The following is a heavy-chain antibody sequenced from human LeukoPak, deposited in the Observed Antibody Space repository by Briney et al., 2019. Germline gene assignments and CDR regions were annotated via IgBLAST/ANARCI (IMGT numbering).Heavy chain of an antibody. V-gene: IGHV3-30-3*01. Sequence: GRSLRLSCAASGFTFSTHAMHWVRQAPGQGLKWVAVISYDGVNKDSADSVKGRFTISRDNSKNTLSLQMNSLRAEDTAVYYCAKGGIAMADYYFDYWSQGSLATVSS. D-gene: IGHD6-19*01. CDR1: GFTFSTHA. CDR2: ISYDGVNK. CDR3: AKGGIAMADYYFDY. J-gene: IGHJ4*02.